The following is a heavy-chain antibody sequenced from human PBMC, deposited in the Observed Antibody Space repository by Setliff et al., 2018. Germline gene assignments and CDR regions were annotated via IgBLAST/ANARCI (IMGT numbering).Heavy chain of an antibody. Sequence: SLRLSCAASGFTSDDYAMHWVRLPPGKGLEWVSGISWNSVTIGYADSVKGRFTISRDNAKNSLYLQMNSLRAEDTALYYCARTCSGSGCYAGLESWGQGTPVTVSS. CDR2: ISWNSVTI. V-gene: IGHV3-9*02. J-gene: IGHJ4*02. CDR3: ARTCSGSGCYAGLES. D-gene: IGHD2-15*01. CDR1: GFTSDDYA.